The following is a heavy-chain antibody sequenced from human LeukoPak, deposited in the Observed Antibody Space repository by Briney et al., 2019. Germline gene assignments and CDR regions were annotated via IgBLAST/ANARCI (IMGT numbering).Heavy chain of an antibody. Sequence: ASVKVSCKASGYTFTGYYMHWVRQAPGQGLEWMGWINPNSGGTNYAQKFQGRVTMTRDTSISTAYMELSRLRSDDTAVYYCARGTHPIAAANNWFDPWGQGTLVTVSS. D-gene: IGHD6-13*01. CDR2: INPNSGGT. CDR1: GYTFTGYY. J-gene: IGHJ5*02. CDR3: ARGTHPIAAANNWFDP. V-gene: IGHV1-2*02.